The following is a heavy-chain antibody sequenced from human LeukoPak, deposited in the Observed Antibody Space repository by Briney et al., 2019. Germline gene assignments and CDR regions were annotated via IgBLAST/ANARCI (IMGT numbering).Heavy chain of an antibody. J-gene: IGHJ4*02. CDR3: ARGRWLTPYYFDY. D-gene: IGHD6-19*01. V-gene: IGHV1-2*02. CDR1: GYTFTGYY. Sequence: ASVKVSCKASGYTFTGYYMHWVRQAPGQGLEWMGWINPNSGGTNCAQKFQGRVTMTRDTSISTAYMELSRLRSDDTAVYYCARGRWLTPYYFDYWGQGTLVTVSS. CDR2: INPNSGGT.